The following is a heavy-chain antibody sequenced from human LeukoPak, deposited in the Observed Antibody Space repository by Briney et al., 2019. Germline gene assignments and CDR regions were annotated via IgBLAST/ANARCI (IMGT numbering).Heavy chain of an antibody. CDR3: ARPRDGYNYYYFDY. J-gene: IGHJ4*02. Sequence: ASVKVSCKASRYTFSSYDFNWMRQAPGQGLEWMGIINPSGGSTSYAQKFQGRVTMTRDTSTSTVYMELSSLRSEDTAVYYCARPRDGYNYYYFDYWGQGTLVTVSS. D-gene: IGHD5-24*01. CDR1: RYTFSSYD. CDR2: INPSGGST. V-gene: IGHV1-46*01.